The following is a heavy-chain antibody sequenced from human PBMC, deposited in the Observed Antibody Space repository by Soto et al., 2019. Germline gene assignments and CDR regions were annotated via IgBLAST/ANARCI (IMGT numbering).Heavy chain of an antibody. CDR3: VRGSGYGSGSYSYYYGMDV. CDR1: GGTFSSYA. D-gene: IGHD3-10*01. V-gene: IGHV1-69*06. J-gene: IGHJ6*02. CDR2: IIPIFGTA. Sequence: SVKVSCKASGGTFSSYAISWVRQPPGQGLEWMGGIIPIFGTANYAQKFQGRVTITADKSTSTAYMELSSLRSEDTAVYYCVRGSGYGSGSYSYYYGMDVWGQGTTVTVSS.